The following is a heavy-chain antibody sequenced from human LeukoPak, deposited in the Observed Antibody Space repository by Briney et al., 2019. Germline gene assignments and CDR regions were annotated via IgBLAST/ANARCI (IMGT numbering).Heavy chain of an antibody. V-gene: IGHV4-34*01. J-gene: IGHJ5*02. CDR3: ARDRSAYYDFWSGYYRGFPWFDP. CDR1: GGSFSGYY. CDR2: INHSGST. Sequence: SETLSLTCAVYGGSFSGYYWSWIRQPPGKGLEWIGEINHSGSTNYNPSLKSRVTISVDTSKNQFSLKLSSVTAADTAVYYCARDRSAYYDFWSGYYRGFPWFDPWGQGTLVTVSS. D-gene: IGHD3-3*01.